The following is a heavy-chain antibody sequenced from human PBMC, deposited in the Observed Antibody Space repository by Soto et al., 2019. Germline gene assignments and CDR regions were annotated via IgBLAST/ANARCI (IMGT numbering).Heavy chain of an antibody. V-gene: IGHV1-2*04. D-gene: IGHD1-1*01. CDR1: GYTFTSYY. CDR3: ATVSPLRETTSYRDYGMDV. CDR2: INPNSGGT. Sequence: ASVKVSCKTSGYTFTSYYMHWVRQAPGQGLEWMGWINPNSGGTNYAQKFQGWVTMTRDTSISTAYMELSRLRSDDTAVYYCATVSPLRETTSYRDYGMDVWGQGTTVTVSS. J-gene: IGHJ6*02.